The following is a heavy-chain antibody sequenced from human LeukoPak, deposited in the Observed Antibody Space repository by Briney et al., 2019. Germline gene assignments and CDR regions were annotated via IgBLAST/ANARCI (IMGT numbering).Heavy chain of an antibody. CDR2: ISSSGSTI. V-gene: IGHV3-48*03. Sequence: GGSLRLPCAASGFTFSSYEMNWVRQAPGKGLEWVSYISSSGSTIYYADSVKGRFTISRDNAKNSLYLQMNSLRAEDTAVYYCARDHSRWGLDYWGQGTLVTVSS. J-gene: IGHJ4*02. CDR3: ARDHSRWGLDY. CDR1: GFTFSSYE. D-gene: IGHD7-27*01.